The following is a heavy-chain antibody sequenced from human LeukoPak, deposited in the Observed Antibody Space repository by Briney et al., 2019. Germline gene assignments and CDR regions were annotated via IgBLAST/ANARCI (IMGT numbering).Heavy chain of an antibody. J-gene: IGHJ4*02. CDR3: ASGGGWVFNN. Sequence: GGSLRLSCAVSGFTFSRYWMSWVRQAPGKGLEWVANIKPDGSEKFYVDSVKGRFTISRDDAKNSQYLQMNSLRAEDTAVYYCASGGGWVFNNWGQGTLVTVSS. CDR1: GFTFSRYW. CDR2: IKPDGSEK. D-gene: IGHD6-19*01. V-gene: IGHV3-7*01.